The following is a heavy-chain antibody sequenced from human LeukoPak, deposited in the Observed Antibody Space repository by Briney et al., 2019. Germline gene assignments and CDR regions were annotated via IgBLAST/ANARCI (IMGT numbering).Heavy chain of an antibody. D-gene: IGHD3-3*01. Sequence: GGSLRLSCAASGFTFSIYAMSWVRQAPGKGLEWVSAISGSGGSTYYADSVKGRFTISRDNSKNTLYLQMNSLRAEDTAVYYCAKDAASITIFVVGNFDYWGQGTLVTVSS. V-gene: IGHV3-23*01. CDR3: AKDAASITIFVVGNFDY. CDR1: GFTFSIYA. CDR2: ISGSGGST. J-gene: IGHJ4*02.